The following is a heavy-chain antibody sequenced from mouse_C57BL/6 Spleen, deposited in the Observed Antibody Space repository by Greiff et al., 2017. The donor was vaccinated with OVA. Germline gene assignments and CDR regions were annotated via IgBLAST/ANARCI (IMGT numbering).Heavy chain of an antibody. V-gene: IGHV3-6*01. Sequence: EVQRVESGPGLVKPSQSLSLTCSVTGYSITSGYYWNWIRQFPGNKLEWMGYISYDGSNNYNPSLKNRISITRDTSKNQFFLKLNSVTTEDTATYYCAREKGNYFDYWGQGTTLTVSS. CDR3: AREKGNYFDY. CDR1: GYSITSGYY. J-gene: IGHJ2*01. CDR2: ISYDGSN.